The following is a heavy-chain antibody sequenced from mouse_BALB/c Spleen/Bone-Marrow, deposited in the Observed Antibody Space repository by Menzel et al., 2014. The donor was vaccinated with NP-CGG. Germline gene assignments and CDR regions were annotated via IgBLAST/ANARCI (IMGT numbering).Heavy chain of an antibody. V-gene: IGHV3-2*02. Sequence: EVQRVESGPGLVKPSQSLSLPCTVTGSSITSDYAWNWIRQFPGTKLEWMGYITYSGSTSYNPSLKSRISITRDTSKNQFFLHLNSVTAEDTATYFCARDYYGSSYFDFWGQGTTLTVSS. CDR1: GSSITSDYA. D-gene: IGHD1-1*01. CDR3: ARDYYGSSYFDF. CDR2: ITYSGST. J-gene: IGHJ2*01.